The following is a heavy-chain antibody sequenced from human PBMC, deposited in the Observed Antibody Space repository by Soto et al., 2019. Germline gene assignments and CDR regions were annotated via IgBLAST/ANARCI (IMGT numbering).Heavy chain of an antibody. V-gene: IGHV4-59*01. D-gene: IGHD3-16*01. Sequence: GSTNYNPSLKSRVTISVDTSKNQFSLKLSSVTAADTAVYYCARSRGGYFDYWGQGNLVTVSS. CDR2: GST. CDR3: ARSRGGYFDY. J-gene: IGHJ4*02.